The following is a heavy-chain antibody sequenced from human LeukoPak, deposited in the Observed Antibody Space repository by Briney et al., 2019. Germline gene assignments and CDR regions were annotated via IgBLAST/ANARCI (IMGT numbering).Heavy chain of an antibody. J-gene: IGHJ4*02. CDR2: ISYDGSNK. Sequence: PGRSLRLSCAASGFTFSSYAMHWVRQAPGKGLEWVAVISYDGSNKYYADSVKGRFTISRDNSKNTLYLQMNSLRAGDTAVYYCAREDFDYWGQGTLVTVSS. V-gene: IGHV3-30-3*01. CDR1: GFTFSSYA. CDR3: AREDFDY.